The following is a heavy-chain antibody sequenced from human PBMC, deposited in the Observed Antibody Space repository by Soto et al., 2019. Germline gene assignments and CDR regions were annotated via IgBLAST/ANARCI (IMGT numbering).Heavy chain of an antibody. CDR1: GFTFSRYS. J-gene: IGHJ4*02. V-gene: IGHV3-48*02. CDR2: ISSSSSTI. Sequence: EVQLVESGGGLVQPGGSLRLSCAASGFTFSRYSMNWVRQAPGKGLEWVSYISSSSSTIYHADSVKGRFTTSRDNAKNSLYLQMNSLRDEDTAVYYCARDYGSGSYYNPSYFDYWGQGTLVTVSS. D-gene: IGHD3-10*01. CDR3: ARDYGSGSYYNPSYFDY.